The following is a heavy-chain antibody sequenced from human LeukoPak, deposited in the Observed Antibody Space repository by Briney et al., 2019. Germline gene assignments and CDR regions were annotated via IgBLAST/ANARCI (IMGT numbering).Heavy chain of an antibody. CDR2: ISYDGSNK. CDR3: ARDVKGEHSGYLSKNPFDY. Sequence: PGRSLRLSCAASGFTFSSYAMHWVRQAPGKGLEWVAVISYDGSNKYYADSVKGRFTISRDNSKNTLYLQMNSLRAEDTAVYYCARDVKGEHSGYLSKNPFDYWGQGTLVTVSS. CDR1: GFTFSSYA. V-gene: IGHV3-30-3*01. D-gene: IGHD5-12*01. J-gene: IGHJ4*02.